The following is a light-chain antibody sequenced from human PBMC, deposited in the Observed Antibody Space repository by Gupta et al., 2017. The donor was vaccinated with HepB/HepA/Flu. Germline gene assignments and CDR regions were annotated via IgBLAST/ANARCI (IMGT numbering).Light chain of an antibody. V-gene: IGLV2-23*01. CDR2: EDT. Sequence: QSDLTHPASGSGSPGQSITMSCTGTSNDVGSSNVVSWYQQHPGKAPKFIIYEDTTRPSGVSHRFSGSKSGNTASLTISGLQAEDEADYYCCSYATSNVLVFGGGTKLTVL. J-gene: IGLJ3*02. CDR3: CSYATSNVLV. CDR1: SNDVGSSNV.